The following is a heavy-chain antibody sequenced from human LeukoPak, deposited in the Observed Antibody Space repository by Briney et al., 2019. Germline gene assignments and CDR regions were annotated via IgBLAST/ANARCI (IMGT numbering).Heavy chain of an antibody. CDR1: GFTFGKYW. Sequence: GGSLRLSCAASGFTFGKYWMSWVRQAPGKGLEWVANIKLDGSEKNYVDSVKGRFTISRDNTKNSLYLQMNSLRAEDTAVFYCARDQYDTWSRRGNFDSWGQGTLVIVSS. CDR2: IKLDGSEK. D-gene: IGHD3-3*01. CDR3: ARDQYDTWSRRGNFDS. J-gene: IGHJ4*02. V-gene: IGHV3-7*03.